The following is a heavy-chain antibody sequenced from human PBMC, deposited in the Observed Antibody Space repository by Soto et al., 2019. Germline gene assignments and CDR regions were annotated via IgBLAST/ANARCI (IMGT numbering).Heavy chain of an antibody. V-gene: IGHV1-8*01. CDR3: ARVSNRYCSGGSCLYYFDY. J-gene: IGHJ4*02. D-gene: IGHD2-15*01. CDR1: GYTFTGYD. Sequence: GALVKVSCKASGYTFTGYDINWVRKATGQGLEWMGWMNPNSGNTGYAQKFQGRVTMTRNTSISTACMELSSLRSEDTAVYYCARVSNRYCSGGSCLYYFDYWGQGTLVT. CDR2: MNPNSGNT.